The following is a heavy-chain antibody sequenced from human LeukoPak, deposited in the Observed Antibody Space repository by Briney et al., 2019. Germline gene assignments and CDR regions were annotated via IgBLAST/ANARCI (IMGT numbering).Heavy chain of an antibody. Sequence: GGSLRLSCAASGFTFSSYAMHWVRQAPGKGLEWVAVISYDGSNKYYADSVKGRFTIPRDTPKNTLYVQMNSLRVEDTAVYYCARAGYSTSWYTIDYWGQGTLVTVSS. V-gene: IGHV3-30*04. CDR3: ARAGYSTSWYTIDY. CDR2: ISYDGSNK. CDR1: GFTFSSYA. D-gene: IGHD6-13*01. J-gene: IGHJ4*02.